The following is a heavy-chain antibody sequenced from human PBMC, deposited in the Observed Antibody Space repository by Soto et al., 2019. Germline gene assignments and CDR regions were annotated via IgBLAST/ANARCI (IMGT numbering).Heavy chain of an antibody. Sequence: LSLTCTVSGGSISNFYWSWIRQPPGKGLEWIGRIYTTESPNYNPSLKSRVSMSLDTSKNQFSLKVTSVTAADTAVYYCARQGFHYYYGMDVWGQGTTVTVSS. CDR2: IYTTESP. CDR3: ARQGFHYYYGMDV. J-gene: IGHJ6*02. CDR1: GGSISNFY. V-gene: IGHV4-4*07.